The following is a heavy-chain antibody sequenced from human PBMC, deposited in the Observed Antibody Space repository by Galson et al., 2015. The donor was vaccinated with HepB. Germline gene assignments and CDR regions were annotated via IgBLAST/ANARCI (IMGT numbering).Heavy chain of an antibody. D-gene: IGHD1-26*01. CDR2: ISGSGGST. CDR3: AKYGVGATPYYYYYGMDV. J-gene: IGHJ6*02. Sequence: SLRLSCAASGFTFSSYAMSWVRQAPGKGLEWVSAISGSGGSTYYADSVKGRFTISRDNSKNTLYLQMNSLRAEDTAVYYCAKYGVGATPYYYYYGMDVWGQGTTVTVSS. V-gene: IGHV3-23*01. CDR1: GFTFSSYA.